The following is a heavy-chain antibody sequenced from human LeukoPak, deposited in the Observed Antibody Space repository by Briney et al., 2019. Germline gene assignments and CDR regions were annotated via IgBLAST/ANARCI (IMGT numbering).Heavy chain of an antibody. D-gene: IGHD2-2*01. J-gene: IGHJ4*02. V-gene: IGHV4-4*02. Sequence: SGTLSLTCDVSGVSISSSNRWSWVRQPPGKGLEWIGEIYHSGSTYYNPSLKSRVTISVDRSKNQFSLKLSSVTAADTAVYYCARGRPATEEDYWGQGTLVTVSS. CDR1: GVSISSSNR. CDR2: IYHSGST. CDR3: ARGRPATEEDY.